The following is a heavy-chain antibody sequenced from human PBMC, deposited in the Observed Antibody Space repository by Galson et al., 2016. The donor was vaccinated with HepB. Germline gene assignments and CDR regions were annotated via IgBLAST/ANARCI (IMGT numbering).Heavy chain of an antibody. D-gene: IGHD2-21*01. Sequence: PALVKPTQTLTLTCTFSGFSLSSIGVGVGWIRQPPGKALEWLALIYWDDHKHYSPSLESRLTITKDTSKNEVVLTMTNVDPVDTATYFCAHISLPCLVSPYCDGTNPYGPFDFRCQGTLVSVSS. CDR3: AHISLPCLVSPYCDGTNPYGPFDF. CDR1: GFSLSSIGVG. J-gene: IGHJ4*02. V-gene: IGHV2-5*02. CDR2: IYWDDHK.